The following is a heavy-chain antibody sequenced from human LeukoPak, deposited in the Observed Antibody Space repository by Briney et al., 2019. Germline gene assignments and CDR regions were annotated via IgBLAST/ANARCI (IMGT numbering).Heavy chain of an antibody. J-gene: IGHJ4*02. CDR1: GGSISSYY. CDR3: ARASFDSSGYYSYYFDY. CDR2: IYYSGST. D-gene: IGHD3-22*01. Sequence: SETLSLTCTVSGGSISSYYWSWIRQPPGKGLEWIGYIYYSGSTNYNPSLKSRVTISVDTSKNQSSLKLSSVTAADTAVYYCARASFDSSGYYSYYFDYWGQGTLVTVSS. V-gene: IGHV4-59*12.